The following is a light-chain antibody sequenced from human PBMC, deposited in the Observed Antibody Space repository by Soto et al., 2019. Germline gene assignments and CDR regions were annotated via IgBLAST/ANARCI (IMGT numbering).Light chain of an antibody. CDR2: DAS. V-gene: IGKV3D-15*01. CDR3: HQYNSWPPGT. J-gene: IGKJ2*01. Sequence: EIVMTQSPATLSVSPGERATLSCRASQSVGSNLAWYQQRPGQAPRLLIYDASNRATGIPARFSGSGSGTDFTLTISSLQSEDFALYYCHQYNSWPPGTFGQGTKVDIK. CDR1: QSVGSN.